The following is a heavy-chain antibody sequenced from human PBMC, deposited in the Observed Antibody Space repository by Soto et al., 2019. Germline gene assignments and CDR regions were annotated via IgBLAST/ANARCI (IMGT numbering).Heavy chain of an antibody. D-gene: IGHD6-13*01. CDR2: IKSKTDGGTT. CDR1: GFTFSNAW. J-gene: IGHJ4*02. Sequence: GESLKISCAASGFTFSNAWMSWVRQAPGKGLEWVGRIKSKTDGGTTDYAAPVKGRFTISRDDSKNTLYLQMNSLKTEDTAVYYCTTGPREFSIAAAGTGYWGQGTLVTVSS. CDR3: TTGPREFSIAAAGTGY. V-gene: IGHV3-15*01.